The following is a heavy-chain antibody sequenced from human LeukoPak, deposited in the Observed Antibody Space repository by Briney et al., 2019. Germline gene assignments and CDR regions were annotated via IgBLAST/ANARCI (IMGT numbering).Heavy chain of an antibody. CDR1: GFTFSSYG. Sequence: GGSLRLSCAASGFTFSSYGMHWVRQAPGKGLEWVAVISYDGSNKYYADSVKGRFTISRDNSKNTLYLQMNSLRAEDTAVYYCARDYYDSSGQRFDPWGQGTLVTVSS. CDR2: ISYDGSNK. CDR3: ARDYYDSSGQRFDP. V-gene: IGHV3-30*03. J-gene: IGHJ5*02. D-gene: IGHD3-22*01.